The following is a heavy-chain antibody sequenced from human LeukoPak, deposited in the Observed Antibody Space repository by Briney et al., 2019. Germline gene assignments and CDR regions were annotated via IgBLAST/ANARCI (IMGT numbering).Heavy chain of an antibody. CDR2: VNHSGST. J-gene: IGHJ4*02. V-gene: IGHV4-34*01. CDR3: QGIFWGLKYYFDY. Sequence: NPSETLSLTCAVYGGSFSGYYGSWIRQPPGGVLEWIGEVNHSGSTSYNPSLKSRVTMSVDTSKNQISLKLTSVTAADTAVYYCQGIFWGLKYYFDYWGQGTLVTVSS. CDR1: GGSFSGYY. D-gene: IGHD2-15*01.